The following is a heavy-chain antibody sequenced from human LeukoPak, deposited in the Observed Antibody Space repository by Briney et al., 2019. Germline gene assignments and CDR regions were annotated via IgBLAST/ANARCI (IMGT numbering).Heavy chain of an antibody. V-gene: IGHV3-21*01. Sequence: GGSLRLSCAASGFTFSSYSMNWVRQAPGKGLEWVSSISSSSSYIYYADSVKGRFTISRDNAKNSLYLQMNSLRAEDTAVYYCATLRNEAAVYNWFDPWGQGTLVTVSS. CDR2: ISSSSSYI. CDR3: ATLRNEAAVYNWFDP. D-gene: IGHD6-13*01. CDR1: GFTFSSYS. J-gene: IGHJ5*02.